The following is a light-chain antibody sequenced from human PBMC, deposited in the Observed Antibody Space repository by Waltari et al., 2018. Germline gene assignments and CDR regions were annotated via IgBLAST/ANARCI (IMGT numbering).Light chain of an antibody. CDR3: QHRDNWLFT. CDR2: NAS. CDR1: QTVGTH. Sequence: EIVLTQSPVTLSLSPGERATLSCRASQTVGTHLAWYQHKPGQAPRLLIYNASLRASGIPARFSGSGSGTDFILTISHLEPEDFAFYYCQHRDNWLFTFGPGTKVEVK. J-gene: IGKJ3*01. V-gene: IGKV3-11*01.